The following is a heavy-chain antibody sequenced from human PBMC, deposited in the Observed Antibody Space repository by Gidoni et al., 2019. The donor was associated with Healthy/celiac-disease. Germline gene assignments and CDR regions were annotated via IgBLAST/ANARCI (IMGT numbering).Heavy chain of an antibody. D-gene: IGHD3-22*01. CDR1: GFTFGAYA. J-gene: IGHJ4*02. CDR3: TRSVDSSGYYSR. V-gene: IGHV3-49*05. Sequence: EVQLVESGGGLVKPGRSLRLSCTASGFTFGAYAMSWFRQAPGKGLEWVGFIRSKAYGGTTEYAASVKGRFTISRDDSKSIAYLQMNSLKTEDTAVYYCTRSVDSSGYYSRWGQGTLVTVSS. CDR2: IRSKAYGGTT.